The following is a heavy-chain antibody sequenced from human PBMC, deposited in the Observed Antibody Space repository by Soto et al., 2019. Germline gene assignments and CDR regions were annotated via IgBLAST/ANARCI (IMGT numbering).Heavy chain of an antibody. CDR2: SSNSGSFT. Sequence: GGSLRLSCAASGFTFSDHYMSWIRQAPGKGLEWIGYSSNSGSFTRYADSVKGRFSVSRDNAKNSLYLQINSLRGDDTATYFCVRSGDNYNLLDYWGQGTPVTVSS. J-gene: IGHJ4*02. CDR3: VRSGDNYNLLDY. CDR1: GFTFSDHY. D-gene: IGHD1-1*01. V-gene: IGHV3-11*06.